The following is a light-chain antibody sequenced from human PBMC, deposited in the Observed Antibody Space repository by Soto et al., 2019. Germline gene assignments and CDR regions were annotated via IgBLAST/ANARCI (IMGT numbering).Light chain of an antibody. CDR1: SSDVGGYNY. CDR2: DVS. J-gene: IGLJ2*01. Sequence: QSVLTQPRSVSGSPGQSVTISCTGTSSDVGGYNYVSWYQQHPGKAPKLMIYDVSKRPSGVPDRFSGSKSGNTASLTISGLQAEDVADYYCCSYAGSYTVVFGGGTKVTVL. CDR3: CSYAGSYTVV. V-gene: IGLV2-11*01.